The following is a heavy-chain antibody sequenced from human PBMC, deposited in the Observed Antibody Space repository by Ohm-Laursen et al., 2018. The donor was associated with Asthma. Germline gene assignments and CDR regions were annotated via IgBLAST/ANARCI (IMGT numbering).Heavy chain of an antibody. V-gene: IGHV3-21*01. D-gene: IGHD6-6*01. CDR1: GYTFSRYS. CDR3: ARDFYTSSPHPKSFGL. J-gene: IGHJ4*02. Sequence: SLRLSCSASGYTFSRYSIHWVRQIPGKGLEWVASISTASSFIYYADSVRGRFTTSRDNARNSVYLQMNSLRAEDTAVYYCARDFYTSSPHPKSFGLWGQGTLVSVSS. CDR2: ISTASSFI.